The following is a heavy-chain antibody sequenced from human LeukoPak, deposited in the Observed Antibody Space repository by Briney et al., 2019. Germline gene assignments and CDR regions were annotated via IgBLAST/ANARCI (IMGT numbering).Heavy chain of an antibody. CDR2: ISSSSSYI. Sequence: GGSLRLSCAASAFTFSRYGMHWVRQAPGKGLEWVSSISSSSSYIYYADSVKGRFTISRDNAKNSLYLQMNSLRAEDTAVYYCARDLERITLVRGVIPNWFDPWGQGTLVTVSS. J-gene: IGHJ5*02. CDR1: AFTFSRYG. CDR3: ARDLERITLVRGVIPNWFDP. D-gene: IGHD3-10*01. V-gene: IGHV3-21*01.